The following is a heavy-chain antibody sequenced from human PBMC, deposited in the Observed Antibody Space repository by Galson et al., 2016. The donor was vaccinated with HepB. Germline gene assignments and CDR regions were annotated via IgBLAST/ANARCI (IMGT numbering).Heavy chain of an antibody. D-gene: IGHD3-16*01. CDR1: GGSISSYC. V-gene: IGHV4-59*01. Sequence: SETLSLTCTVSGGSISSYCWSWIRQPPGKGLEWIGYIYYSGSTNYNPSLKSRVTISVDTSRNQFSLKLSSVTATDTAVYYCARGGGHAVNHYYYGMDVWGQGTTVTVSS. CDR2: IYYSGST. CDR3: ARGGGHAVNHYYYGMDV. J-gene: IGHJ6*02.